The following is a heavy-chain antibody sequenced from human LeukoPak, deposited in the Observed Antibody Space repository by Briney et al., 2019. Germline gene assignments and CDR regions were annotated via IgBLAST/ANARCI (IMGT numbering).Heavy chain of an antibody. CDR1: GFTFSNRR. D-gene: IGHD3-22*01. CDR3: ARGLGLRYYYDSSGYEGHY. J-gene: IGHJ4*02. V-gene: IGHV3-48*04. CDR2: ISTSATTM. Sequence: GGSLRLSCAASGFTFSNRRMNWVRQAPGKGLEWLSFISTSATTMYYADSVKGRFIISRDDAKNSLYLQMNSLRAEDTAVYYCARGLGLRYYYDSSGYEGHYWGQGTLVTVSS.